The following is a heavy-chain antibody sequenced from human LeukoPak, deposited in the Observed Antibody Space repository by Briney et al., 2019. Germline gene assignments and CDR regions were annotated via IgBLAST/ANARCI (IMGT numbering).Heavy chain of an antibody. V-gene: IGHV4-59*01. J-gene: IGHJ4*02. CDR1: RGSISNYY. CDR3: ASRSSIWSGYQDTLYYFDS. Sequence: SETLSLTCTVSRGSISNYYWGWIRQPPGKGLEWIGYIYYSGSTNYNPSLKSRVTISVDTSKNQFSLKLSSVTAADTAVYYCASRSSIWSGYQDTLYYFDSWGQGTLVTVSS. CDR2: IYYSGST. D-gene: IGHD3-3*01.